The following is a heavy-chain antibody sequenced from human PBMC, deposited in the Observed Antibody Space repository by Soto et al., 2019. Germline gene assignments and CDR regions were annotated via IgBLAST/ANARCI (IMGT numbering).Heavy chain of an antibody. Sequence: ASVKVSCKASGYTFTGYYMHWLLQAPGQGLEWMGWINPNSGGTNYAQKFQGWVAMTRDTSISTAYMELSRLRSDDTAVYYCATQRSEWELSFDYWGQGTLVTVSS. CDR1: GYTFTGYY. CDR3: ATQRSEWELSFDY. CDR2: INPNSGGT. D-gene: IGHD1-26*01. J-gene: IGHJ4*02. V-gene: IGHV1-2*04.